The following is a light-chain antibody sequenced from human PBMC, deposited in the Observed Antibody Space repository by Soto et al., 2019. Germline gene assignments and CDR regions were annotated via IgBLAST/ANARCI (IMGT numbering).Light chain of an antibody. CDR3: QQYGSSPQT. CDR2: GAS. V-gene: IGKV3-20*01. CDR1: QSVTSSY. J-gene: IGKJ1*01. Sequence: PGERATLSCRASQSVTSSYLAWYQQKPGQAPRLLIYGASSRATGIPDRFSGSGSGTDFTLTISRLEPEDFAVYYCQQYGSSPQTFGQGTKVEIK.